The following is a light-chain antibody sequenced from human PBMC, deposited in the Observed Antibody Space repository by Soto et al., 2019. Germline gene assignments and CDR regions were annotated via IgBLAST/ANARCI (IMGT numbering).Light chain of an antibody. CDR2: GAS. V-gene: IGKV3-15*01. CDR1: QSVSSN. CDR3: QQYNNWPSWT. J-gene: IGKJ1*01. Sequence: EIVLTQSPATLSLSPGEIATLSCRASQSVSSNLAWYQQKPGQAPRLLIYGASTRATGIPARFSGSGSGTEFTLTISSLQSEDFAVYYCQQYNNWPSWTFGQGTKVDNK.